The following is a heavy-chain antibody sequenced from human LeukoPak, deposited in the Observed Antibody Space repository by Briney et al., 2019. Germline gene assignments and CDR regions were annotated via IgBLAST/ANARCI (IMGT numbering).Heavy chain of an antibody. CDR3: PTSYDSSGCD. V-gene: IGHV3-7*01. D-gene: IGHD3-22*01. Sequence: PGGYLRFSCAASGFTFSSFWMAWVRQAPGKGLEWVANIKQDGSLQYYGASVKGRFTISRANAKNSLYLQRNSLRAEDTALFNCPTSYDSSGCDWGQGTLVTVSS. CDR2: IKQDGSLQ. CDR1: GFTFSSFW. J-gene: IGHJ4*02.